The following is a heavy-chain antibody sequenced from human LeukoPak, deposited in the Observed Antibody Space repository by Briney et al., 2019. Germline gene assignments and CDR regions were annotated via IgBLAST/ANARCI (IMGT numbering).Heavy chain of an antibody. CDR3: ARDDGSSPYNDYYYSYMDV. V-gene: IGHV3-30*03. CDR1: GFTFSSYS. CDR2: ISYDGSNK. J-gene: IGHJ6*03. D-gene: IGHD6-6*01. Sequence: GESLTLSCAASGFTFSSYSMNWVRQAPGKGLEWVAVISYDGSNKYYADSVKGRFTISRDNSRNTLYLQMNSLRAEDTAVYYCARDDGSSPYNDYYYSYMDVWGKGTTVTVSS.